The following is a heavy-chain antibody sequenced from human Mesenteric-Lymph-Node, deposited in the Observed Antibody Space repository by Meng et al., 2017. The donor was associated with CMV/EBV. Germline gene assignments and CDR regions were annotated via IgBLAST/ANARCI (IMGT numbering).Heavy chain of an antibody. J-gene: IGHJ6*02. CDR1: GGSISSSSYY. Sequence: GSLRLSCTVSGGSISSSSYYWGWIRQPPGKGLEWIGSIYYSGSTYYNPSLKSRVSISVDTSKNQFSLKLSSVTAADTAVYYCARVPPDCSSISCYYYNGMDVWGQGTTVTVSS. CDR3: ARVPPDCSSISCYYYNGMDV. CDR2: IYYSGST. D-gene: IGHD2-2*01. V-gene: IGHV4-39*07.